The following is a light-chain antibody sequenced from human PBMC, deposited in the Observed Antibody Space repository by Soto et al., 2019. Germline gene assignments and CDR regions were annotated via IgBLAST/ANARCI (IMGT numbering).Light chain of an antibody. CDR1: QDIGSW. CDR3: QHADSFPLIT. V-gene: IGKV1-12*01. J-gene: IGKJ5*01. CDR2: VGS. Sequence: DIQMNQSPSSVSASVGDRVTITCRASQDIGSWLAWYQQKPGKAPKLLIYVGSNLQSGVPSRFSGSGSGTDFTLTISGLQPEDFATYYCQHADSFPLITFGQGTLLEIK.